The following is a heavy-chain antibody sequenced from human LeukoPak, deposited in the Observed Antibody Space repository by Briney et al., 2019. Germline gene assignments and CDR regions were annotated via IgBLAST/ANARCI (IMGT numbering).Heavy chain of an antibody. Sequence: GASVKVSCKASGYTFTGYYMHWVRQAPGQGLEWMGWINPNSGGTNYAQKFQGRVTMTRDTSISTAYMELSRLRSDDTAVYYCARDEGSGYPVYYFDYWGQGTLVTVSS. CDR2: INPNSGGT. CDR1: GYTFTGYY. V-gene: IGHV1-2*02. J-gene: IGHJ4*02. D-gene: IGHD3-22*01. CDR3: ARDEGSGYPVYYFDY.